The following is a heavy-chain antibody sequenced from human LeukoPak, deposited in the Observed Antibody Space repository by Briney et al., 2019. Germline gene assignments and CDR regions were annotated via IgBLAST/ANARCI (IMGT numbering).Heavy chain of an antibody. Sequence: ASVKVSCKASGYTFSSYGISWVRQAPGQGLEWMGWISAYNGNTNYAQKLQGRVTMTTDTSTSTAYMELRSLRSDDTAVYYCARDSFLEWLVGAFDIWGQGTMVTVSS. CDR1: GYTFSSYG. CDR3: ARDSFLEWLVGAFDI. CDR2: ISAYNGNT. J-gene: IGHJ3*02. D-gene: IGHD3-3*01. V-gene: IGHV1-18*01.